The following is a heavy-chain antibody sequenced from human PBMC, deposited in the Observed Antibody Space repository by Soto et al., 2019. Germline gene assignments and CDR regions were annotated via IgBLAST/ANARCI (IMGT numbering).Heavy chain of an antibody. V-gene: IGHV3-30*18. CDR1: GFTFSSYG. CDR3: AKVLARICGAVKTRNNWFDP. CDR2: ISYDGSNK. J-gene: IGHJ5*02. Sequence: GGSLRLSCAASGFTFSSYGMHWVRQAPGKGLEWVAVISYDGSNKYYADSVKGRVTISSDKSKNTLYLQMTSLTAEDTAVYYWAKVLARICGAVKTRNNWFDPWGQGTLAPVSS. D-gene: IGHD3-3*01.